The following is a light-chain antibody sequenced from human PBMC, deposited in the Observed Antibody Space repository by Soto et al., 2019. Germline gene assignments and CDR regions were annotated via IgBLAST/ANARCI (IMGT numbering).Light chain of an antibody. CDR3: QEYTTYSRT. J-gene: IGKJ1*01. V-gene: IGKV1-5*01. CDR2: DAS. CDR1: QSISSW. Sequence: DIQMTRSPSTLSAYVGDRVTITCRASQSISSWLAWYQQKPGKAPKVLIYDASTLQSGVPSRFSGGGSGTEFTLTITSLQPDDFATYYCQEYTTYSRTFGQGTKVEVK.